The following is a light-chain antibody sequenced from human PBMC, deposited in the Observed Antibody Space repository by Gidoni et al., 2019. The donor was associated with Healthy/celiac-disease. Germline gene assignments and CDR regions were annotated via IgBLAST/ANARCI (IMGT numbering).Light chain of an antibody. V-gene: IGKV1-5*03. Sequence: DIQMTQSPSTLSASVGDRVTITCRASQSISSWLAWYQQKPGKAPKLLIYKASSLESGVPSRFSGSGSGTEFTLTISSLQPDDFATDYCQQYSTFGQGTKLEIK. CDR3: QQYST. CDR1: QSISSW. CDR2: KAS. J-gene: IGKJ2*01.